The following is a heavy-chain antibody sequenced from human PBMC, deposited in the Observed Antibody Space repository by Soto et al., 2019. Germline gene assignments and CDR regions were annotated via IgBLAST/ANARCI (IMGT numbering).Heavy chain of an antibody. CDR3: ARGGYYDSSGSRNYHYYGMNV. D-gene: IGHD3-22*01. J-gene: IGHJ6*01. CDR1: GYRFTSYG. Sequence: ASVKVSCKASGYRFTSYGISWVRQAPGQGLEWLGWISAYDDNTKYAQTLQGRVSMSTDTSTNTAYMELRSLRSDDTAMYYCARGGYYDSSGSRNYHYYGMNVWGQATTVTVSS. V-gene: IGHV1-18*01. CDR2: ISAYDDNT.